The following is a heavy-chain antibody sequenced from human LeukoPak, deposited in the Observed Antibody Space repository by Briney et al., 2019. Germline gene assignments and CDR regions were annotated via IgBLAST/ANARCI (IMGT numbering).Heavy chain of an antibody. CDR3: ARIALAGIGNGFDT. V-gene: IGHV3-74*01. Sequence: GGSLRLSCAASGFTFSSYWMHWVRQVPGKGLVWVSHINRDGSRTSYADSVKGRFTISRDNARNSLYLQMNSLRAEDTALYYCARIALAGIGNGFDTWGQGTMVTVSS. D-gene: IGHD6-19*01. J-gene: IGHJ3*02. CDR1: GFTFSSYW. CDR2: INRDGSRT.